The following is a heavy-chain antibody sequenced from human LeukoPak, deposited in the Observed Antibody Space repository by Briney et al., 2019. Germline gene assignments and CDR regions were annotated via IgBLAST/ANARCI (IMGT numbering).Heavy chain of an antibody. CDR3: ARGVVPAAIGPDY. Sequence: ETLSLTCTVSGGSISSYYWSWIRQPPGKGLEWIGYIYYSGSTNYNPSLKSRVTISVDTSKNQFSLKLSSVTAADTAVYYCARGVVPAAIGPDYWGQGTLVTVSS. CDR1: GGSISSYY. D-gene: IGHD2-2*01. J-gene: IGHJ4*02. CDR2: IYYSGST. V-gene: IGHV4-59*12.